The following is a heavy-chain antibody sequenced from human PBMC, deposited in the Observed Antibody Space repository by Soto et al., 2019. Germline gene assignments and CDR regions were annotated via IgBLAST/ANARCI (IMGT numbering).Heavy chain of an antibody. D-gene: IGHD1-26*01. J-gene: IGHJ2*01. CDR2: FDPEDGET. V-gene: IGHV1-24*01. CDR3: ASFPWRGSYRHGPHDWYFDL. CDR1: GSTLPELS. Sequence: ASVKVSCKVSGSTLPELSMHWVRQAPGKGLEWMGGFDPEDGETIYAQKFQGRVTMTEDTSTDTAYMELSSLRSEDTAVYYCASFPWRGSYRHGPHDWYFDLWGRGTLVTVPS.